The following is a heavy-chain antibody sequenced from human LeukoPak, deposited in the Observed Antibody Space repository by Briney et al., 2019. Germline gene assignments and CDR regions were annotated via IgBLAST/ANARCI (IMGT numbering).Heavy chain of an antibody. CDR2: ISYDGSNK. CDR1: GFTFSSYG. CDR3: ARGVGYYDSSGTIDY. Sequence: GGSLRLSCAASGFTFSSYGMHWVRQAPGKGLEWVAVISYDGSNKYYADSVKGRFTISRDNSKNTLYLQMNSLRAEDTAVYYCARGVGYYDSSGTIDYWGQGTLVTVSS. D-gene: IGHD3-22*01. J-gene: IGHJ4*02. V-gene: IGHV3-30*03.